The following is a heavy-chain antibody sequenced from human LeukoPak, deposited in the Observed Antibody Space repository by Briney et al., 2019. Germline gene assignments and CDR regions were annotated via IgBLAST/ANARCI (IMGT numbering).Heavy chain of an antibody. V-gene: IGHV3-66*01. CDR3: ARDSSSSWYFDY. J-gene: IGHJ4*02. CDR2: IYSGGST. Sequence: PGGSLRLSCAASGFTVSSNYMSWVRQAPGKGLEWVSVIYSGGSTYYADSVKGRFTNSRDNSKNTLYLQMNSLRAEDTAVYYCARDSSSSWYFDYWGQGTLVTVSS. D-gene: IGHD6-13*01. CDR1: GFTVSSNY.